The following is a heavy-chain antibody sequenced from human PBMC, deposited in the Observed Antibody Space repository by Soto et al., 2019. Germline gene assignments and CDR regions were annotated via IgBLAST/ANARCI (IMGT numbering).Heavy chain of an antibody. CDR3: ARRQNFVAPYYYYGMDV. D-gene: IGHD3-9*01. Sequence: SVKVSCKAPGVTFSLYGVSWVRQAPGQGLEWMGGIIPMFGAPKYAQKFQGRVTLSADKSTTTVFMELNSLTFDDTAIYYCARRQNFVAPYYYYGMDVWGQGTTVTVSS. J-gene: IGHJ6*02. CDR2: IIPMFGAP. V-gene: IGHV1-69*06. CDR1: GVTFSLYG.